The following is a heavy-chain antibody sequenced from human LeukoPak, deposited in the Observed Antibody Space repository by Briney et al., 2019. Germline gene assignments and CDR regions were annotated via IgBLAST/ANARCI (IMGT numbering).Heavy chain of an antibody. CDR1: GASISSSSYY. CDR3: ARLWRAAIDY. D-gene: IGHD1-1*01. V-gene: IGHV4-39*01. J-gene: IGHJ4*02. CDR2: VYCNGNT. Sequence: PSETLSLTCTVSGASISSSSYYWGYFCQPPGKGLEGIGSVYCNGNTYYNPSLRSRATISADTSKNQFSLKLTSVTAADTAVYFCARLWRAAIDYGGQGNPGRRLL.